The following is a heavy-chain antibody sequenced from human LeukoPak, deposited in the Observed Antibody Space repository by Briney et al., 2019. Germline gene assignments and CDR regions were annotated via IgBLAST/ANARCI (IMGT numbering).Heavy chain of an antibody. Sequence: PSETLSLTCTVSGGSISSSSYYWGWIRQPPGKGLEWIGSIYHSGSTYYNPSLKSRVTISVDTSKNQFSLKLSSVTAADTAVYYCASYSSSWYGDHDYWGQGTLVTVSS. J-gene: IGHJ4*02. CDR2: IYHSGST. CDR3: ASYSSSWYGDHDY. D-gene: IGHD6-13*01. V-gene: IGHV4-39*07. CDR1: GGSISSSSYY.